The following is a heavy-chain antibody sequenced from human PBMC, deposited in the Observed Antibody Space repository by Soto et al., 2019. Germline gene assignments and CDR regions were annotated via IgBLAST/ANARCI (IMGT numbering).Heavy chain of an antibody. D-gene: IGHD2-2*01. CDR1: GFTFSSYS. J-gene: IGHJ6*03. Sequence: GGSLRLSCAASGFTFSSYSMNWVRQAPGKGLEWVSSISSSSSYIYYADSVKGRFTISRDNAKNSLYLQMNSLRAEDTAVYYCARARCGDCSSTSQRRTGSNRSYYYMDVWGKGTTVTVSS. V-gene: IGHV3-21*01. CDR3: ARARCGDCSSTSQRRTGSNRSYYYMDV. CDR2: ISSSSSYI.